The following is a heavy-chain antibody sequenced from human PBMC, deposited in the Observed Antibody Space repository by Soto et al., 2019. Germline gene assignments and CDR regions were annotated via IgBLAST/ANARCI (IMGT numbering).Heavy chain of an antibody. J-gene: IGHJ4*02. CDR3: AKDRSDDYVWGREYYFAY. V-gene: IGHV3-30*18. CDR1: GFTFSRYG. Sequence: QVQLVESGGGVVQPGRSLRLSCAASGFTFSRYGMHWVRQAPGKGLEWVALISSDGSNSYYADSVKGRFTISRDNSKNTLYLQINSLGVEDTAVYYCAKDRSDDYVWGREYYFAYWGQGTLITVSS. CDR2: ISSDGSNS. D-gene: IGHD3-16*01.